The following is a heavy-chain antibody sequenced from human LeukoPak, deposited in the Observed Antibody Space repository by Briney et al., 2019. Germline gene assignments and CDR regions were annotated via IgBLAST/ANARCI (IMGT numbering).Heavy chain of an antibody. Sequence: GGSLRLSCAASKFTFSAFWMSWVRQAPGKGLEWVANINQDGTTKYYVDSVKGRFTVSRDNAENSLYLQTNSLRAEDTAVYYCAKDPGDCSSTSCPPHWGQGTLVTVSS. V-gene: IGHV3-7*03. J-gene: IGHJ4*02. CDR2: INQDGTTK. CDR3: AKDPGDCSSTSCPPH. CDR1: KFTFSAFW. D-gene: IGHD2-2*01.